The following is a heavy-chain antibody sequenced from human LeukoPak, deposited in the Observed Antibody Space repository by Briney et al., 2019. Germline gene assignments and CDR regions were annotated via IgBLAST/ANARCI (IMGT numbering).Heavy chain of an antibody. Sequence: GGSLRLSCAASGFTVSNNYMNWVRQAPGKGLEWVSIIYSGGRTHYADSVRGRFSISRDKSKNTLYLQMNSLRAEDTAVYFCARGNTAMSNWGQGTLVTVSS. CDR1: GFTVSNNY. J-gene: IGHJ4*02. CDR2: IYSGGRT. CDR3: ARGNTAMSN. D-gene: IGHD5-18*01. V-gene: IGHV3-66*01.